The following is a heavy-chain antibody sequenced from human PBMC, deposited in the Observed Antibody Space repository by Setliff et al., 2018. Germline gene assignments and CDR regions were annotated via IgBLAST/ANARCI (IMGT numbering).Heavy chain of an antibody. J-gene: IGHJ5*02. V-gene: IGHV1-2*02. CDR3: ARATTYSSGWYYEYNWFDP. Sequence: ASVKVSCKASGYTFTGYYMHWVRQAPGQGLEWMGWINPNSGGTNFAQNFQGRVTMTRDTSINTAYMELSRLRSDDTAVYYCARATTYSSGWYYEYNWFDPWGQETLVTVS. CDR1: GYTFTGYY. D-gene: IGHD6-19*01. CDR2: INPNSGGT.